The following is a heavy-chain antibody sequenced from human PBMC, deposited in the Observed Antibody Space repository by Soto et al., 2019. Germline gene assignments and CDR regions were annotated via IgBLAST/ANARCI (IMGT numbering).Heavy chain of an antibody. J-gene: IGHJ3*02. CDR2: MNPNSGNT. CDR3: ARGHYGSGSYYRPYAFDI. Sequence: ASVKVSCKASGYTFTIYDINWVRQATGQGLEWMGWMNPNSGNTGYAQKFQGRVTMTRNTSISTAYMELSSLRSEDTAVYYCARGHYGSGSYYRPYAFDIWGQGTMVTVSS. D-gene: IGHD3-10*01. V-gene: IGHV1-8*01. CDR1: GYTFTIYD.